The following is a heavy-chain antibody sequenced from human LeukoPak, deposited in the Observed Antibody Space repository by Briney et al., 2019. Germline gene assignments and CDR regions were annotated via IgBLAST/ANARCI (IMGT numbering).Heavy chain of an antibody. D-gene: IGHD3-16*01. CDR3: ARHVGASWDSHYYYYMDV. J-gene: IGHJ6*03. CDR1: GGSISSGDYY. Sequence: PSETLSLTCTVSGGSISSGDYYWSWIRQPPGKGLEWIGSIYHSGSTYYNPSLKSRVTISVDTSKNQFSLKLSSVTAADTAVYYCARHVGASWDSHYYYYMDVWGKGTTVTVSS. V-gene: IGHV4-39*01. CDR2: IYHSGST.